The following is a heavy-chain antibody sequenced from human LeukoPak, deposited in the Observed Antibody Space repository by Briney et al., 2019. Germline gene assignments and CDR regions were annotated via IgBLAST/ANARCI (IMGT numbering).Heavy chain of an antibody. V-gene: IGHV4-4*02. J-gene: IGHJ4*02. CDR3: ARDDYYDSSAYSGIDY. D-gene: IGHD3-22*01. Sequence: SGTLSLTCAVSGGSINSSNWWSWVRQPPGKGLEWIGEIYHSGSTNCNPSLKSRVTISVDTSKNQFSLKLSSVTAADTAVYYCARDDYYDSSAYSGIDYWGQGTLVTVSS. CDR2: IYHSGST. CDR1: GGSINSSNW.